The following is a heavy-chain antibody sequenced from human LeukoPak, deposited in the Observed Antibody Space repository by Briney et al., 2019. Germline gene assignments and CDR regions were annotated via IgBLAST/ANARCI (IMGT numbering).Heavy chain of an antibody. CDR3: AREVGTPQAFDI. CDR2: INSRSSTI. CDR1: GFIFSRNN. D-gene: IGHD1-26*01. V-gene: IGHV3-48*01. J-gene: IGHJ3*02. Sequence: PGGSLRLSCAASGFIFSRNNMNWVRQAPGKGLEWVSYINSRSSTIYYADSVRGRFTISRDNAKNSLYLQMNSLKAEDTAIYYCAREVGTPQAFDIWGQGTMVTVSS.